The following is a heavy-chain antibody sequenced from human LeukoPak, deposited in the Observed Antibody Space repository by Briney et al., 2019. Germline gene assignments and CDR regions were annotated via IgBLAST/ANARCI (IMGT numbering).Heavy chain of an antibody. CDR2: ISFDVRNK. V-gene: IGHV3-30*07. Sequence: GRSLRLSCAASGFTFSTYAIHWVRQAPGKGLEWVAVISFDVRNKYYADSVKGRFTISRDNSKNTLYLQMNSLRAEDTAVYYCARGYCSSIECYIDYWGQGTLVTVSS. J-gene: IGHJ4*02. CDR1: GFTFSTYA. CDR3: ARGYCSSIECYIDY. D-gene: IGHD2-2*01.